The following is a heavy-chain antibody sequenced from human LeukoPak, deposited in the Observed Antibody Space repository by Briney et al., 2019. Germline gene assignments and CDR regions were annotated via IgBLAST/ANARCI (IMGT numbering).Heavy chain of an antibody. CDR1: GFTFSSYA. CDR3: TTGIRGD. J-gene: IGHJ4*02. D-gene: IGHD3-3*02. Sequence: GGSLRLSCAASGFTFSSYAMSWVRQAPGKGLEWVSAISGSGGSTYYADSVKGRFTISRDNSKNTLYLQMNSLKTEDTAIYYCTTGIRGDWGQGTLVTVSS. V-gene: IGHV3-23*01. CDR2: ISGSGGST.